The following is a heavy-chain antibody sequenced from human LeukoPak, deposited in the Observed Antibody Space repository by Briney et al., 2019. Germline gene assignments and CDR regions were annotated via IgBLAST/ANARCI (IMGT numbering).Heavy chain of an antibody. Sequence: SETLSVTCAVHGGSFSGYYWSRSRQPPGKGLEWIGEINHSGSTNYNPSLKSRVTISVDTSKNQFSLKLSSVTAADTAVYYCAREPRFLEWSRNIYWGQGTLVTVSS. CDR1: GGSFSGYY. D-gene: IGHD3-3*01. CDR3: AREPRFLEWSRNIY. V-gene: IGHV4-34*01. J-gene: IGHJ4*02. CDR2: INHSGST.